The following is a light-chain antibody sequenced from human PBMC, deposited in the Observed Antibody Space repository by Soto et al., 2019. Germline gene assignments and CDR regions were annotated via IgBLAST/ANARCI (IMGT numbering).Light chain of an antibody. J-gene: IGKJ5*01. CDR2: GAS. CDR1: QTVSSN. Sequence: DIVLTQSPGTLSLSPGERAILSCRASQTVSSNLAWYQQKPGQAPRLLIYGASSRATGIPARFSGSGSGTDFTLTISSLEPEDFAVYYCQQRSNWRITFGQGTRLEIK. V-gene: IGKV3D-11*03. CDR3: QQRSNWRIT.